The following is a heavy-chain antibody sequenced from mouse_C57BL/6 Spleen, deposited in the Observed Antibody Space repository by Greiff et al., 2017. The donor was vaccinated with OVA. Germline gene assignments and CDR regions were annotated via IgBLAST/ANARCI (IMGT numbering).Heavy chain of an antibody. V-gene: IGHV1-26*01. CDR1: GYTFTDYY. Sequence: EVQLQQSGPELVKPGASVKISCKASGYTFTDYYMNWVKQSHGKSLEWIGDINPNNGGTSYNQKFKGKATLTVDKSSSTAYMELRSLTSEDSAVYYCALYGSSYRWYFDVWVTGTTVTVSS. CDR3: ALYGSSYRWYFDV. CDR2: INPNNGGT. J-gene: IGHJ1*03. D-gene: IGHD1-1*01.